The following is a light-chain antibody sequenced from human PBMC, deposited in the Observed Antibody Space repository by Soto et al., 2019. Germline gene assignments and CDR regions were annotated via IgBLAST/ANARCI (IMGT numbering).Light chain of an antibody. CDR3: QQYEAYPLT. V-gene: IGKV1-5*03. CDR1: QSINSW. J-gene: IGKJ4*01. CDR2: KAS. Sequence: DIQLTQSPSTLSASVGDRVTITCRASQSINSWLAWYQQKPGKAPKLLVYKASSLESGVPSRFSGSGSGTEFTHTISTLQPDDFATYYCQQYEAYPLTFGGGTKVEI.